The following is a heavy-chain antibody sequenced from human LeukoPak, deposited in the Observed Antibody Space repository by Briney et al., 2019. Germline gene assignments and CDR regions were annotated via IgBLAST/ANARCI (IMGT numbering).Heavy chain of an antibody. J-gene: IGHJ4*02. V-gene: IGHV4-34*01. CDR2: INHSGST. CDR3: ARRAGGLKGSVDY. D-gene: IGHD2-8*02. Sequence: SETLSLTCAVYGGSFSGYYWSWIRQPPGKGLEWIGEINHSGSTNYNPSLKSRVNISVDTSKNQFSLKLSSVTAADTAVYYCARRAGGLKGSVDYWGQGTLVTVSS. CDR1: GGSFSGYY.